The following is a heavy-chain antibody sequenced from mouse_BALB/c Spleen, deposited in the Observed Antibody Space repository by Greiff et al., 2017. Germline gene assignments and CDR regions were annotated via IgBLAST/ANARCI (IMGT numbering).Heavy chain of an antibody. CDR2: IDPENGNT. Sequence: VQLQQSGAELVRPGALVKLSCKASGFTIKDYYMHWVKQRPEQGLEWIGWIDPENGNTIYDPKFQGKASITADTSSNTAYLQLSSLTAEDTAVYYCARYPFDYGGQGTTRTVSS. CDR1: GFTIKDYY. CDR3: ARYPFDY. V-gene: IGHV14-1*02. J-gene: IGHJ2*01.